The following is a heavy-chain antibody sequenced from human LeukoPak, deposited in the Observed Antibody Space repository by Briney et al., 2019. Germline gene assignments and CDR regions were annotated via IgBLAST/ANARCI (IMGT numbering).Heavy chain of an antibody. CDR3: ARHSGLYDSSGYYYGF. V-gene: IGHV5-51*01. J-gene: IGHJ4*02. D-gene: IGHD3-22*01. CDR2: IYPGDSDT. Sequence: GESLKISCKCSGYSFTNYWIGWVRQMPGKGLEWMGIIYPGDSDTRYSPSFQGQVTISADKSISTAYLQWSSLKASDTAMYYCARHSGLYDSSGYYYGFWGQGTLVTVSS. CDR1: GYSFTNYW.